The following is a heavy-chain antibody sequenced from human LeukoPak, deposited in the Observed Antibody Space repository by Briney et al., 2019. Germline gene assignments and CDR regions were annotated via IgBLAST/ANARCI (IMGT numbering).Heavy chain of an antibody. D-gene: IGHD6-6*01. CDR1: GYTFTGYY. CDR2: INPNSGGT. V-gene: IGHV1-2*02. J-gene: IGHJ5*02. Sequence: ASVKVSCKASGYTFTGYYMHWVRQSPGQGLEWMGWINPNSGGTNYAQKFQGRVTLTRDTSISTAYMELSRLRSDDTAVYYCARDGGSTAARDSVWFDPWGQGTLVTVSS. CDR3: ARDGGSTAARDSVWFDP.